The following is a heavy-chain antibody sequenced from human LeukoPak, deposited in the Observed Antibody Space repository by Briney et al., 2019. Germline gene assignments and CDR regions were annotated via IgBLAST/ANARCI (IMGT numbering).Heavy chain of an antibody. V-gene: IGHV3-7*05. J-gene: IGHJ4*02. CDR3: ASSKDHYCHY. CDR2: IHEDAGEK. Sequence: PGGSLSLARGPSGFRLSDSWRTWVRQTPGKGLQWVASIHEDAGEKQYVESVRGRFTISRDNAKNSLYLQMNSLRVEDTAVYYCASSKDHYCHYWGQGTLVTVSS. CDR1: GFRLSDSW.